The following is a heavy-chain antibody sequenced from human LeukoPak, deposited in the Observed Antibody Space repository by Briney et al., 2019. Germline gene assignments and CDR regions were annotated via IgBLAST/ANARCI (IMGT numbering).Heavy chain of an antibody. CDR1: GFTFSSYS. CDR2: ISSSSSYI. D-gene: IGHD2-8*01. J-gene: IGHJ6*04. V-gene: IGHV3-21*01. CDR3: ARDYTDYYYYGMDV. Sequence: GGSLRLSCAASGFTFSSYSMNWVRQAPGKGLEWVSSISSSSSYIYYADSVKGRFTISRDNAKNSLYLQMNSLRAEDTAVYYCARDYTDYYYYGMDVWGKGTTVTVSS.